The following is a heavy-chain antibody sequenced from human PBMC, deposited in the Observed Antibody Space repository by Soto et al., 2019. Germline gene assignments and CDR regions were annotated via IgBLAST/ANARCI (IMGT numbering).Heavy chain of an antibody. Sequence: HPGGSLRLSCAASGFTFSSYSIHWVRQAPCKGLEWVAVISYDGINKYYADSVKGRFTISRDNSKSTLYLQMNSLRAEDTAVYYCARGNVVPAAKYYCYGIDVWGQGNTVNVSS. CDR3: ARGNVVPAAKYYCYGIDV. D-gene: IGHD2-2*01. CDR2: ISYDGINK. V-gene: IGHV3-30-3*01. CDR1: GFTFSSYS. J-gene: IGHJ6*02.